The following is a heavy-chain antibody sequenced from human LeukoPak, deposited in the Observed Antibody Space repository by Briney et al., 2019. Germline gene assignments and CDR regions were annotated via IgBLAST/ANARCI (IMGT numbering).Heavy chain of an antibody. CDR1: GVSVSSNF. V-gene: IGHV3-66*01. CDR3: TRDPPAVAINTYA. CDR2: IYSGGET. D-gene: IGHD6-13*01. Sequence: GGSLRLSCAASGVSVSSNFMIWVRQAPGKGLEWVSLIYSGGETSYADSVKGRFSISRDNSKNTLYLQMNSRRVEDTAVYYCTRDPPAVAINTYAWGQGTLVTVSS. J-gene: IGHJ5*02.